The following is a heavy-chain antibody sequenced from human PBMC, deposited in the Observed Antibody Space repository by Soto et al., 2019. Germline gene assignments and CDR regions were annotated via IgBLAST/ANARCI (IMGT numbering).Heavy chain of an antibody. CDR2: ISSSSSYT. V-gene: IGHV3-11*06. CDR1: GFTFSDYY. Sequence: PGGSLRLSCAASGFTFSDYYMSWIRQAPGKGLEWVSYISSSSSYTNYADSVKGRFTISRDNAKNSLYLQMNSLRAEDTAVYYCARGHSYYDSSGYYFGAFDIWGQGTMVTVSS. J-gene: IGHJ3*02. CDR3: ARGHSYYDSSGYYFGAFDI. D-gene: IGHD3-22*01.